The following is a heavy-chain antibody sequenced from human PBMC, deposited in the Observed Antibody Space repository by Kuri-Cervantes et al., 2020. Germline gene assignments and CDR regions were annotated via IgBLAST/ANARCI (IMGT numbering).Heavy chain of an antibody. Sequence: SLKISCAASGFTFSSYGMHWVRQAPGKGLEWVSGISWNSGSIGYADSVKGRFTISRDNSKNTLYLQMNSLRPEDTAVYYCSRDFFALGDYGGNSMSYFDYWGQGTLVTVSS. J-gene: IGHJ4*02. CDR1: GFTFSSYG. CDR3: SRDFFALGDYGGNSMSYFDY. D-gene: IGHD4-23*01. V-gene: IGHV3-9*01. CDR2: ISWNSGSI.